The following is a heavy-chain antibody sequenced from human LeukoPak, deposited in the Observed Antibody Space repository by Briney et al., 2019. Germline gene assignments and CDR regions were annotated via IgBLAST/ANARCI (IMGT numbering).Heavy chain of an antibody. CDR3: ATGLGYCSSTSRYGAMDAFDI. CDR2: FDPEDGET. Sequence: ASVKVSCKVSGYTLTELSMHWVRQAPGKGLEWMGGFDPEDGETIYAQKFQGRVTMTEDTSTDTAYMELSSLRSEDTAVYYCATGLGYCSSTSRYGAMDAFDIWGQGTMVTVSS. D-gene: IGHD2-2*01. J-gene: IGHJ3*02. CDR1: GYTLTELS. V-gene: IGHV1-24*01.